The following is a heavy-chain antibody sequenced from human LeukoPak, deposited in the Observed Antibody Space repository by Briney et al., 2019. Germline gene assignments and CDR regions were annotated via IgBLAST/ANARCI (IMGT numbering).Heavy chain of an antibody. CDR1: GFTFSGST. CDR2: ISTSSSYI. J-gene: IGHJ4*02. CDR3: ARDEGLRPLDY. D-gene: IGHD3-22*01. Sequence: PGGSLRLSCAASGFTFSGSTMNWVRQAPGKGLEWVSFISTSSSYIYYADSVRGRFTISRDNAKNSLYLQMNSLRAEDTAVYYCARDEGLRPLDYWGQGTLVTVSS. V-gene: IGHV3-21*01.